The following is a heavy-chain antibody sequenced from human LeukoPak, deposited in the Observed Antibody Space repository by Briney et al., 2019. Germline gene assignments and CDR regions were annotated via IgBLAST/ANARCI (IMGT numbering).Heavy chain of an antibody. CDR1: GFIISSYW. J-gene: IGHJ4*02. CDR3: ATSKLEWLFNFYY. CDR2: IRQDGNEK. Sequence: LTGGSLRLSCAASGFIISSYWMSWVRQAPGKGLEWVANIRQDGNEKYYVDSVKGRFIISRDNAKNSLYLQINSLRAEDTAVYFCATSKLEWLFNFYYWGQGTLVTVSS. D-gene: IGHD3-3*01. V-gene: IGHV3-7*03.